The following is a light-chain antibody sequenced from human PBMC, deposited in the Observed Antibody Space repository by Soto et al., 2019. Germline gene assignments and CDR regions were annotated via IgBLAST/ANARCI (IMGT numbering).Light chain of an antibody. Sequence: EIVLTQSPGTLSLSPGERATLSCRASQSVSRYLAWYQQKPGQAPRLLIYGASTRATGIPARFSGSGSGTEFTLTVSSLQSEDFAVYYCQQYNNWPRRFGQGTKVDIK. CDR2: GAS. V-gene: IGKV3-15*01. J-gene: IGKJ1*01. CDR3: QQYNNWPRR. CDR1: QSVSRY.